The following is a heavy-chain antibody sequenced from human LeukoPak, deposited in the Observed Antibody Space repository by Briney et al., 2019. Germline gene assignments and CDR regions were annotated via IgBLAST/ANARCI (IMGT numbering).Heavy chain of an antibody. CDR3: ARTLWPYDAFDI. CDR1: GFTFSDYY. Sequence: GGSLRLSCAASGFTFSDYYMGWIRQAPGKGLEWVSYTSSTRSYTNYADSVKGRFTISRDNAKNSLYLQMNSLRAGDTAVYYCARTLWPYDAFDIWGQGTMVTVSS. V-gene: IGHV3-11*06. D-gene: IGHD3-16*01. CDR2: TSSTRSYT. J-gene: IGHJ3*02.